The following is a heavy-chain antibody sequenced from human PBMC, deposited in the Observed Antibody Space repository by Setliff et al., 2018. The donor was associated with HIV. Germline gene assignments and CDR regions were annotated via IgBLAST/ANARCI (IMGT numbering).Heavy chain of an antibody. J-gene: IGHJ4*02. CDR3: ARGRKKTLAVSGTRYFDF. D-gene: IGHD6-19*01. Sequence: SLSGFYWTFIRQSPGKGLEWIGEVTHSGSTTYDPSLKSRITISVDTSRNQFSLKLTSVTAADMGVYYCARGRKKTLAVSGTRYFDFWGQGTLVTVSS. V-gene: IGHV4-34*01. CDR2: VTHSGST. CDR1: SLSGFY.